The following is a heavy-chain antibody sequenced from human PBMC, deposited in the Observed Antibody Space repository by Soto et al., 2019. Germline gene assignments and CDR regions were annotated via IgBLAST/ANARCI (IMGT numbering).Heavy chain of an antibody. CDR1: GYTFTNYG. CDR3: SSSYCGGNCYSNLTLDSYFYGMDV. Sequence: QVQLVQSGAEVKKPGASVKVSCKASGYTFTNYGISWVRQAPGQGLEWMGWISAYNGNINYAQKLQGRVTMTTDTSTSTAYMELRSLRSDDTAMYYCSSSYCGGNCYSNLTLDSYFYGMDVWGQGTTVTVSS. CDR2: ISAYNGNI. V-gene: IGHV1-18*01. J-gene: IGHJ6*02. D-gene: IGHD2-21*02.